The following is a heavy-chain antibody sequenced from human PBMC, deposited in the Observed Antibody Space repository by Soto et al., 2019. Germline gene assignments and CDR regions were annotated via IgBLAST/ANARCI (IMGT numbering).Heavy chain of an antibody. CDR2: INPSGGST. CDR3: ARGPNIVVVVAATVWFDP. J-gene: IGHJ5*02. Sequence: ASVKVSCKASGCTFTSYYMHWVRQAPGQGLEWMGIINPSGGSTSYAQKFQGRVTMTRDTSTSTVYMELSSLRSEDTAVYYCARGPNIVVVVAATVWFDPWGQGTLVTVSS. V-gene: IGHV1-46*03. D-gene: IGHD2-15*01. CDR1: GCTFTSYY.